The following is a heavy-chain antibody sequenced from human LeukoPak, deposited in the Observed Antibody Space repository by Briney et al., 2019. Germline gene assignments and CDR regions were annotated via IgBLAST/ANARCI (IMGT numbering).Heavy chain of an antibody. CDR2: IYPADSDT. D-gene: IGHD3-22*01. J-gene: IGHJ4*02. CDR3: ATPHDATAYYYDSSGYFY. CDR1: GYNFSGYW. V-gene: IGHV5-51*01. Sequence: RGESLQISCKGSGYNFSGYWIAWVRQMAGKGLEWMGIIYPADSDTRYSPSFQGQVTISADKSITTAYLQWSSLKASDTAMYYCATPHDATAYYYDSSGYFYWGQGTLVTVSS.